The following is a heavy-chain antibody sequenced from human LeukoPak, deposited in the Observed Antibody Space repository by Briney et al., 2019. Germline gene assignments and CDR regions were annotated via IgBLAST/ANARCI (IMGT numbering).Heavy chain of an antibody. V-gene: IGHV4-34*01. CDR2: INHSGGT. CDR3: ARGPAAVHP. D-gene: IGHD6-13*01. CDR1: GWSLNNHY. Sequence: SETLSLTCAVYGWSLNNHYWIWIRQPPGKGLEWIGEINHSGGTNYNPSLKSRVTISVDTSKSQFFLNLSSVTAADTAVYYCARGPAAVHPWGQGTLVTVSS. J-gene: IGHJ5*02.